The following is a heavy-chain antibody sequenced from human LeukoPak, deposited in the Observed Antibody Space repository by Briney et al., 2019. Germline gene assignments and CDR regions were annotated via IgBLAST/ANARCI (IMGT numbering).Heavy chain of an antibody. CDR1: GYTFTSYD. D-gene: IGHD4-17*01. Sequence: GASVKVSCKASGYTFTSYDINWVRQATGQGLERMGWMNPNSGNTGYAQKFQGRVTITRNTSISTAYMELSSLRSEDTAVYYCARGDYGNNWFDPWGQGTLVTVSS. V-gene: IGHV1-8*03. CDR2: MNPNSGNT. J-gene: IGHJ5*02. CDR3: ARGDYGNNWFDP.